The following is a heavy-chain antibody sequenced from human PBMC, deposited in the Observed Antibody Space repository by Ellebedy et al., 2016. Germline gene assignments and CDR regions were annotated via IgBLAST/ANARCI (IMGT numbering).Heavy chain of an antibody. J-gene: IGHJ3*02. V-gene: IGHV3-73*01. Sequence: GESLKISCAASGFIFSGSAMHWVRQASGKGLEWVGRIRDKVNSYATAYAASAKGRFTISRDDSKNTAYLQMNSLKTEDTAVYYCTRHQGGNYLTDAFDIWGQGTMVTVSS. D-gene: IGHD1-26*01. CDR1: GFIFSGSA. CDR3: TRHQGGNYLTDAFDI. CDR2: IRDKVNSYAT.